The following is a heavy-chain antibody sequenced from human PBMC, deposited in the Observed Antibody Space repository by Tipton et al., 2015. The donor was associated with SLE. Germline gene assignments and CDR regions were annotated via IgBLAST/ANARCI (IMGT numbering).Heavy chain of an antibody. J-gene: IGHJ2*01. V-gene: IGHV4-61*09. Sequence: TLSLTCTVSGGSISSGSYYWSWIRQPAGKGLEWIGHIYTSGSTNYNPSLKSRVIISVDTSKNQFSLKLTSVTAADTAVYYCARDNPRSQQLVHRGYFDLWGRGTLVTVSS. CDR3: ARDNPRSQQLVHRGYFDL. D-gene: IGHD6-13*01. CDR1: GGSISSGSYY. CDR2: IYTSGST.